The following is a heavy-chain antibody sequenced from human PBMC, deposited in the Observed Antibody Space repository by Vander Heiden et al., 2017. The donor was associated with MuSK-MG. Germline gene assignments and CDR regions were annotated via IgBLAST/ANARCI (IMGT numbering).Heavy chain of an antibody. Sequence: QLQLQESGPGLVKPSGTLSLTCTVSGGSISSSSYYWGWIRHPPAKGLGWIGSIYYSGSTYYHPSLKSRVTISVDTSKNQFSLKLSSVTAADTAVYYCARRYYDILTGYYNVVFDYWGQGTLVTVSS. CDR1: GGSISSSSYY. CDR3: ARRYYDILTGYYNVVFDY. CDR2: IYYSGST. D-gene: IGHD3-9*01. J-gene: IGHJ4*02. V-gene: IGHV4-39*01.